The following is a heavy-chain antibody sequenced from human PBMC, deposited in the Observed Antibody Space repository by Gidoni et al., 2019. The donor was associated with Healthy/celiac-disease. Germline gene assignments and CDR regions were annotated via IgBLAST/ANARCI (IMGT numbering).Heavy chain of an antibody. CDR2: IIPIFGTA. J-gene: IGHJ6*02. V-gene: IGHV1-69*01. Sequence: QVQLVQSGAEVKEPGSSVKVSCKASGGPFSSYAISWVRQAPGQGLEWMGGIIPIFGTANYAQKFQGRVTITADESTSTAYMELSSLRSEDTAVYYCASSAVTTPEESYYYYYGMDVWGQGTTVTVSS. CDR1: GGPFSSYA. D-gene: IGHD4-17*01. CDR3: ASSAVTTPEESYYYYYGMDV.